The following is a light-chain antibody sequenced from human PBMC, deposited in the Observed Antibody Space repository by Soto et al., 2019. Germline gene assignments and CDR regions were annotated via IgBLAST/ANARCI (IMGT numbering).Light chain of an antibody. CDR3: QQYNSS. J-gene: IGKJ5*01. Sequence: DIQVTQSPSTLSASVGDRVTITCRASQSISNWLAWYQQKPGKAPKLLIYKASNLESGVPSRFSGSGSGTEFTLTISSLQPDDFATYYCQQYNSSFGQGTRLEIK. CDR1: QSISNW. CDR2: KAS. V-gene: IGKV1-5*03.